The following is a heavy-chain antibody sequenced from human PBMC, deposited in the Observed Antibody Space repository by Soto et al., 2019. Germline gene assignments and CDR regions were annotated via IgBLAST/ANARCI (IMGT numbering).Heavy chain of an antibody. D-gene: IGHD3-10*01. CDR2: IKQDGSEK. CDR1: GFTFSSYW. CDR3: ARDSLRVGRFSYYFDY. J-gene: IGHJ4*02. Sequence: EVQLVESGGGLVQPGGSLRLSCAASGFTFSSYWMSWVRQAPGKGLEWVANIKQDGSEKYYVDSVKGRFTISRDNAKNSLYLQMNSLRAEDTAVYYCARDSLRVGRFSYYFDYWGQGTLVTVSS. V-gene: IGHV3-7*05.